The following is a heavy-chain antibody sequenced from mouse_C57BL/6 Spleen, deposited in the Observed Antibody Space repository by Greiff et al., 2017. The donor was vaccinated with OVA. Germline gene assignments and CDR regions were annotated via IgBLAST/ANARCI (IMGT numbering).Heavy chain of an antibody. CDR1: GYAFTNYL. D-gene: IGHD2-4*01. CDR2: INPGSGGT. V-gene: IGHV1-54*01. CDR3: ARDDYDEKDAMDY. J-gene: IGHJ4*01. Sequence: QVQLQQSGAELVRPGTSVKVSCKASGYAFTNYLIEWVKQRPGQGLEWIGVINPGSGGTNYNEKIKGKATLTADKSSSTAYMQLSSLTSEDSAVYFCARDDYDEKDAMDYWGQGTSVTVSS.